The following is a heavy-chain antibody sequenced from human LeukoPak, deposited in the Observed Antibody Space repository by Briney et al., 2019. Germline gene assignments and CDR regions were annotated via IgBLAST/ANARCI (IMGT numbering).Heavy chain of an antibody. Sequence: SETLSLTCTVPGGSISSYYWSWIRQPPGKGLEWIGYIYYSGSTDYNPSLKGRVTISVDTSKNQFSLKLSSVTAADTAVYYCARRRWELRNFDYWGQGTLVTVSS. CDR1: GGSISSYY. D-gene: IGHD4-23*01. CDR2: IYYSGST. V-gene: IGHV4-59*08. CDR3: ARRRWELRNFDY. J-gene: IGHJ4*02.